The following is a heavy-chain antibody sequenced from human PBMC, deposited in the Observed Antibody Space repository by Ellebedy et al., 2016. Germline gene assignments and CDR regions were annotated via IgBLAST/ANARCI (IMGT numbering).Heavy chain of an antibody. CDR2: INHSGST. CDR3: ATRAPTFDY. V-gene: IGHV4-34*01. Sequence: SETLSLXXAVYGGSFSGYYWSWIRQPPGKGLEWIGEINHSGSTNYNPSLKSRVTISVDTSKNQFSLKLSSVTAADTAVYYCATRAPTFDYWGQGTLVTVSS. D-gene: IGHD1-26*01. J-gene: IGHJ4*02. CDR1: GGSFSGYY.